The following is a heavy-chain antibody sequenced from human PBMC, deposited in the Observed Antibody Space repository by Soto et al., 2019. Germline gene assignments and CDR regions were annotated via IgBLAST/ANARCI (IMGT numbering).Heavy chain of an antibody. CDR3: ARVDYDILTGLATFDY. Sequence: LXXSLKIYWKGSGYSFTSYWIDWVRQMPGKGLEWMGIIYPGDSDTRYSPSFQGQVTISADKSISTAYLQWSSLKASDTAMYYCARVDYDILTGLATFDYWGQGTLVTVSS. CDR2: IYPGDSDT. V-gene: IGHV5-51*01. D-gene: IGHD3-9*01. J-gene: IGHJ4*02. CDR1: GYSFTSYW.